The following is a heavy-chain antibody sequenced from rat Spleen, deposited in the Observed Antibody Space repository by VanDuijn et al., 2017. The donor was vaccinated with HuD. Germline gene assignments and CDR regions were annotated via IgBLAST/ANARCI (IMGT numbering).Heavy chain of an antibody. Sequence: EVKLVESGGGLVQPGRSLKLSCVASGFTFNNYWMYWVRQAPGKGLEWVSSIDTDGSRTYYPDSVGGRFTISRDNAENTAYLQMNSLWSEDTATYYCAVAGYGYWGQGVVVTVSS. CDR1: GFTFNNYW. CDR3: AVAGYGY. V-gene: IGHV5-58*01. J-gene: IGHJ2*01. CDR2: IDTDGSRT. D-gene: IGHD4-3*01.